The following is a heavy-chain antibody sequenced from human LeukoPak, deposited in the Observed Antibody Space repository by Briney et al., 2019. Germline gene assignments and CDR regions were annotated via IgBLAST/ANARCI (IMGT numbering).Heavy chain of an antibody. J-gene: IGHJ4*02. D-gene: IGHD5-12*01. CDR3: ARPGIVATMPFDY. V-gene: IGHV3-23*01. CDR2: ISGSGGST. Sequence: PGGSLRLSCAASGFTFSSYAMSWVRQAPGKGLEWVSAISGSGGSTYYADSVKGRFTISRDNSKNTLYLQMNSLRAEDTAVYYCARPGIVATMPFDYWGQGTLVTVSS. CDR1: GFTFSSYA.